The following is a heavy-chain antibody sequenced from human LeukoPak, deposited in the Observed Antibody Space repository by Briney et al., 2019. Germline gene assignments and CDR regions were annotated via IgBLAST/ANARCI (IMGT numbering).Heavy chain of an antibody. V-gene: IGHV4-39*01. J-gene: IGHJ3*02. D-gene: IGHD3-3*01. CDR1: GGSISSSSYY. CDR3: ARSTIFGVVDAFDI. CDR2: IYYSGST. Sequence: PSETLSLTCTVSGGSISSSSYYWGWIRQPPGKGLEWIGSIYYSGSTYYNPSLKSRVTISVDTSKNQSSLKLSSVTAADTAVYYCARSTIFGVVDAFDIWGQGTMVTVSS.